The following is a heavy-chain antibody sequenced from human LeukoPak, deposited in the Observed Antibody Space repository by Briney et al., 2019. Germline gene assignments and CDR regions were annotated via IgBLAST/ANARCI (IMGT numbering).Heavy chain of an antibody. CDR1: GFTFSTYG. CDR3: AKAATMVRGVDYFDY. Sequence: PGGSLRLSCAASGFTFSTYGMHWVRQAPGKGLEWVAFISYDGTNKKYADSVKGRFTISRDNSKNTLYLQMNSLRAEDTAIYYCAKAATMVRGVDYFDYWGQGTLVTVSS. J-gene: IGHJ4*02. CDR2: ISYDGTNK. D-gene: IGHD3-10*01. V-gene: IGHV3-30*18.